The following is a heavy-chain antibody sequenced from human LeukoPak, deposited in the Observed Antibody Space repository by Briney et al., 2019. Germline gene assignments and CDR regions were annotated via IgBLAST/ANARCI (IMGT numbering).Heavy chain of an antibody. CDR2: ISGGGYTT. V-gene: IGHV3-23*01. CDR3: AESGSTSLYYYYMDV. Sequence: PGGSLRLSCAASGFMFSSYAMSWVRQAPGKGLEWVSTISGGGYTTYYADSVKGRFTISRDNSKNTLYLQTNSLRAEDAAVYYCAESGSTSLYYYYMDVWGKGTTVTVSS. D-gene: IGHD2-2*01. J-gene: IGHJ6*03. CDR1: GFMFSSYA.